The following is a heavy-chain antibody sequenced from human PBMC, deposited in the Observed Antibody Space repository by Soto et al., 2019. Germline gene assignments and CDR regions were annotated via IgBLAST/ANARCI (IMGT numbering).Heavy chain of an antibody. D-gene: IGHD6-13*01. Sequence: QVQLVQSGAEVKKPGSSVKVSCKASGGTFSSYAISWVRQAPGQGLEWMGGIIPIFGTANYAQKFQGRVTITADESTSTAYMELGSLRSEDTAVYYCARGGRAAAALTRGYYFDYWGQGTLVTVSS. CDR3: ARGGRAAAALTRGYYFDY. V-gene: IGHV1-69*12. CDR2: IIPIFGTA. CDR1: GGTFSSYA. J-gene: IGHJ4*02.